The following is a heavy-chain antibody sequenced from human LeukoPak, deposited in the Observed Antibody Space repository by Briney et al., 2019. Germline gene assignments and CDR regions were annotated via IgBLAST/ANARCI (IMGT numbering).Heavy chain of an antibody. D-gene: IGHD1-26*01. CDR2: MNPNSGNT. CDR1: GYTFTSYD. Sequence: ASVKVSCKASGYTFTSYDINWVRQATGQGLEWMGWMNPNSGNTGYAQKFQGRVTITRNTSISTAYIELSSLRSEDTAVYYCARGLRWELDYFDYWGQGTLVTVSS. J-gene: IGHJ4*02. CDR3: ARGLRWELDYFDY. V-gene: IGHV1-8*03.